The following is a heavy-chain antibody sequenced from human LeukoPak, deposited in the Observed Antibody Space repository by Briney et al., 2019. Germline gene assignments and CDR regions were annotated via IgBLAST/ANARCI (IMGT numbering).Heavy chain of an antibody. J-gene: IGHJ4*02. CDR3: ARLAAAGFGCFDY. V-gene: IGHV1-69*05. D-gene: IGHD6-13*01. CDR2: SIPIFGTA. CDR1: GGTFSSYA. Sequence: ASVKVSCKASGGTFSSYAISWVRQAPGQGLEWMGGSIPIFGTANYAQKFQGRVTITTDESTSTAYMELSSLRSEDTAVYYCARLAAAGFGCFDYWGQGTLVTVSS.